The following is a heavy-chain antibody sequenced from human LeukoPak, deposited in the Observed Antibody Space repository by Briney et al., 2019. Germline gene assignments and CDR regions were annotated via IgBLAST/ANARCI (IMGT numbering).Heavy chain of an antibody. V-gene: IGHV4-30-4*08. J-gene: IGHJ4*02. CDR2: IYYSGST. Sequence: SQTLSLTCTVSGGSISSGDYYWSWIHQPPGKGLEWIGYIYYSGSTYYNPSLKSRVTISVDTSKNQFSLKLSSVTAADTAVYYCARLSSGSYYPNDYWGQGTLVTVSS. CDR1: GGSISSGDYY. CDR3: ARLSSGSYYPNDY. D-gene: IGHD3-10*02.